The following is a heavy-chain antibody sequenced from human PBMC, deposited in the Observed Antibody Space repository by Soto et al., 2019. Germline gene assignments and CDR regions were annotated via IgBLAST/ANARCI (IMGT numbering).Heavy chain of an antibody. CDR1: GYTFTSYG. V-gene: IGHV1-18*01. J-gene: IGHJ6*02. D-gene: IGHD6-19*01. Sequence: QVQLVQSGAEVKKPGASVKVSCKASGYTFTSYGISWVRQAPGQGLEWMGWTSAYNGNTNYAEKLQGRVTMTTDTSTSTAYMELRSLRSDDTAVYYCARRQWLVGGYYYGMDVWGQGTTVTVSS. CDR2: TSAYNGNT. CDR3: ARRQWLVGGYYYGMDV.